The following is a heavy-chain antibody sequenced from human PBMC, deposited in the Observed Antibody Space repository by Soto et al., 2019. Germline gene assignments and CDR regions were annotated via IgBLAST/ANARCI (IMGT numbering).Heavy chain of an antibody. CDR1: GFSLSARPVA. Sequence: QITLRESGPTRVKPTQTLTLTCTFSGFSLSARPVAVGWIRQPPGKALERLALFSWDDDKRYSPSLMSRLTSTKDTTKNRVVLTMTNVDPRDTAIYYCVHRAGIDGNWNGGYFDYWGQGALVNVSS. CDR2: FSWDDDK. D-gene: IGHD1-1*01. V-gene: IGHV2-5*02. J-gene: IGHJ4*02. CDR3: VHRAGIDGNWNGGYFDY.